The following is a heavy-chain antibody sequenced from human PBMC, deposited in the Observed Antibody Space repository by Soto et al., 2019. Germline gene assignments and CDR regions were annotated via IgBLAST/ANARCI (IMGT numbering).Heavy chain of an antibody. CDR3: VRMGFSGGGYLSYYYYGMDI. CDR1: GWRFTKYW. CDR2: IYPDESDT. Sequence: GESEKISGERSGWRFTKYWIARVRQKKGKGLEWMAIIYPDESDTKYSPSFQGQVTISADNSISTAYLQWSSLKASDTAMYYCVRMGFSGGGYLSYYYYGMDIWGQGTTVTVSS. D-gene: IGHD5-12*01. V-gene: IGHV5-51*01. J-gene: IGHJ6*02.